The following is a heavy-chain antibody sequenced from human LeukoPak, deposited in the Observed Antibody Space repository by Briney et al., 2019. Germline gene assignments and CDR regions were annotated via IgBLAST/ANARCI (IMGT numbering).Heavy chain of an antibody. CDR1: GGSISSYY. Sequence: PSETLFLTCTVSGGSISSYYWSWIRQPPGKGLEWIGYIYYSGSTNYNPSLKSRVTISVDTSKNQFSLKLSSVTAADTAVYYCARGADSSGYYSIFYFDYWGQGTLVTVSS. D-gene: IGHD3-22*01. CDR3: ARGADSSGYYSIFYFDY. CDR2: IYYSGST. V-gene: IGHV4-59*01. J-gene: IGHJ4*02.